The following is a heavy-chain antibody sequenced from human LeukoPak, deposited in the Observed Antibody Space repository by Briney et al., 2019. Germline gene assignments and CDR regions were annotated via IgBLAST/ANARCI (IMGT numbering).Heavy chain of an antibody. J-gene: IGHJ4*02. CDR2: ISGSGGST. CDR3: AKDPGIVGASALFDY. Sequence: GGSLRLSCAASGFTFSSYAMSWVRQAPGKGLEWVSAISGSGGSTYYADSVKGRFTISRDNSKNTLYLQMNSRRAEDTAVYYCAKDPGIVGASALFDYWGQGTLVTVSS. CDR1: GFTFSSYA. D-gene: IGHD1-26*01. V-gene: IGHV3-23*01.